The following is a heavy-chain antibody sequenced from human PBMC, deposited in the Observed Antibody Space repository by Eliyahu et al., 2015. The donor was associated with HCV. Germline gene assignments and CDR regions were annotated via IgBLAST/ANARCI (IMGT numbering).Heavy chain of an antibody. CDR3: AREAGLRGYYGSDTYYYFDS. D-gene: IGHD3-10*01. Sequence: QLQLRESGPGLVKPWETLSLTCXVSGGSISSXNSYWGWXRQPPGMGLGWIGTIYFRDTGHYNPSLKSRATISVDTSKNQFSLSLKSPTAADTGVYYCAREAGLRGYYGSDTYYYFDSWGQGTLVSVSS. J-gene: IGHJ4*02. CDR1: GGSISSXNSY. V-gene: IGHV4-39*02. CDR2: IYFRDTG.